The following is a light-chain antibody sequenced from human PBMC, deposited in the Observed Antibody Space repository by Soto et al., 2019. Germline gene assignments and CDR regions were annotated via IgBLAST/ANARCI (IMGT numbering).Light chain of an antibody. J-gene: IGKJ1*01. Sequence: IKMTQSPSTLSATLLDTVTITYLASQTISGWLAWYQQRPGKAPNLLIYKASSLESGVPSRFSGSGSGTEFTLTISSLQPDDFATYYCQQYNIYAPAFVLGTKVDIK. V-gene: IGKV1-5*03. CDR3: QQYNIYAPA. CDR2: KAS. CDR1: QTISGW.